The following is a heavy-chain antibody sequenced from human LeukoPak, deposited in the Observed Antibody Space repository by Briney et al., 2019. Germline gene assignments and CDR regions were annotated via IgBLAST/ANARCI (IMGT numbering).Heavy chain of an antibody. Sequence: ASVKVSCKASGYTFTSYYMHWVRQAPGQGLEWMGIINPNSGGTNYAQKFQGRVTMTRDTSISTAYMELSRLRSDDTAVYYCRYAEYCSGGSCYSFDYWGQGTLVTVSS. V-gene: IGHV1-2*02. J-gene: IGHJ4*02. CDR2: INPNSGGT. CDR3: RYAEYCSGGSCYSFDY. D-gene: IGHD2-15*01. CDR1: GYTFTSYY.